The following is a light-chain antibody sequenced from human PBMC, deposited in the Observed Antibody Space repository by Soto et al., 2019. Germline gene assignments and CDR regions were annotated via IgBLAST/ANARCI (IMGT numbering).Light chain of an antibody. J-gene: IGKJ1*01. V-gene: IGKV3-11*01. CDR2: DAS. CDR1: QSIRSY. CDR3: QHRSDWPT. Sequence: EIVLTQSPATLSLSPGERATLSCRASQSIRSYLAWYQQKPGQAPRLLIYDASNTATGIPARFSGSGSGTDFTLTISSLEPEDFALYYCQHRSDWPTFGQGTKVEVK.